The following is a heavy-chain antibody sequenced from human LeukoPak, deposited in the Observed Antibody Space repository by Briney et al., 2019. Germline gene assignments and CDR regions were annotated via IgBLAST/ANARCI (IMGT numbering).Heavy chain of an antibody. CDR1: GGSFSGYY. V-gene: IGHV4-34*01. Sequence: SETLSLTCAVYGGSFSGYYWSWIRQPPGKGLEWIGEINHSGSTNYNPSLKSRVTISVDTSKNQFSLKLSSVTAADTAVYYCARDSFGYVAGSGYYSPFDYWGQGALVTVSS. D-gene: IGHD3-22*01. CDR3: ARDSFGYVAGSGYYSPFDY. J-gene: IGHJ4*02. CDR2: INHSGST.